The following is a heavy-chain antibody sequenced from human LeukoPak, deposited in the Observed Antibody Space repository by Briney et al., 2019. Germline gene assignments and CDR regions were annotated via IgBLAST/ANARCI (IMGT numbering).Heavy chain of an antibody. Sequence: EASVKVSCKASGFTSTNFAVQWVRQARGQRLEWIGWIIVGSGATKCAQDFQERVTITRDLSTSTLYTELRSLTSEDTAVYYCAADLSNPRMGASYLDSWGQGTLVTVSS. V-gene: IGHV1-58*01. J-gene: IGHJ4*02. D-gene: IGHD3-16*01. CDR2: IIVGSGAT. CDR1: GFTSTNFA. CDR3: AADLSNPRMGASYLDS.